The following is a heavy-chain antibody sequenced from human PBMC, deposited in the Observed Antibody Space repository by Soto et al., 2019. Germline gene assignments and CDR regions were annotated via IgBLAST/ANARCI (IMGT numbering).Heavy chain of an antibody. Sequence: QITLKESGPTLVKPTQTLTLTCTFSGFSLSTSGMGVGWIRQPPGKALEWLALIYWDDDKRSSPSLKSRLTITKDTSKNQVVLTMTNMDPVDTATYYCAPRRIGWYGDWFDPWGQGTLVTVSS. D-gene: IGHD6-19*01. CDR2: IYWDDDK. V-gene: IGHV2-5*02. CDR3: APRRIGWYGDWFDP. CDR1: GFSLSTSGMG. J-gene: IGHJ5*02.